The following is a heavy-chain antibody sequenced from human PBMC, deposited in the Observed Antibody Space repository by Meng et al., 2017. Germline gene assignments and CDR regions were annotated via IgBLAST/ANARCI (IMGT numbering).Heavy chain of an antibody. V-gene: IGHV4-34*01. J-gene: IGHJ4*02. CDR3: AADPLRGYSYLGY. Sequence: LRRWGGGRLKPSETLSLICAGYGGSFSGYYWSWIRQPPGKGLEWIGEINHSGSTNYNPSLKSRVTISVDTSKNQFSLKLSSVTAADTAVYYCAADPLRGYSYLGYWGQGTLVTVSS. D-gene: IGHD5-18*01. CDR2: INHSGST. CDR1: GGSFSGYY.